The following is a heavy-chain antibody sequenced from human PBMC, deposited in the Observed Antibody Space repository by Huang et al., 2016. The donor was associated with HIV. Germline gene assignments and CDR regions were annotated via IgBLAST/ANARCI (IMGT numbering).Heavy chain of an antibody. V-gene: IGHV1-8*03. CDR2: MNPKRGTT. CDR1: GFNFNNYD. D-gene: IGHD3-22*01. Sequence: QVQLVQSGAAVKKPGASVKVSCKASGFNFNNYDFNWVRQASGQGREWMGLMNPKRGTTGYAQKFQGRVTITRNTSITTAYRELRSLGSEDTAVYYCARARGFLYDSTGYYSRYYFDSWGQGTLVTISS. CDR3: ARARGFLYDSTGYYSRYYFDS. J-gene: IGHJ4*02.